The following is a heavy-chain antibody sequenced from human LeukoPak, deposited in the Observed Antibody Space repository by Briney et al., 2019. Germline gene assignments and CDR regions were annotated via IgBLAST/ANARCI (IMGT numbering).Heavy chain of an antibody. CDR3: ARVEVIGSTRYFDY. CDR1: GGSISSGGNF. D-gene: IGHD3-16*02. Sequence: SETLSLTCTVSGGSISSGGNFWSWLRQLPGKGLEWIGYIYYVGNTNYNPSLKSRLSMSVDTSNNQFSLRLTSVTAADTAVYYCARVEVIGSTRYFDYWGQGAMVSVSS. V-gene: IGHV4-31*03. CDR2: IYYVGNT. J-gene: IGHJ4*02.